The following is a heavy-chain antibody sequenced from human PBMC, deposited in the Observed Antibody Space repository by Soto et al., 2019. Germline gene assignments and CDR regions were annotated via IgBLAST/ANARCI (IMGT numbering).Heavy chain of an antibody. CDR2: INHSGST. V-gene: IGHV4-34*01. D-gene: IGHD2-2*01. J-gene: IGHJ5*02. CDR3: ARGPGACCSSISWRWGNWFDP. CDR1: GGSFSGYY. Sequence: QVQLQQWGAGLLKPSETLSLTCAVYGGSFSGYYWSWIRQPPGKGLEWIGEINHSGSTNYNPSLKSRVTISVDTAKNQFSLKLSSVTAADTAVYYCARGPGACCSSISWRWGNWFDPWGQGTLVTVSS.